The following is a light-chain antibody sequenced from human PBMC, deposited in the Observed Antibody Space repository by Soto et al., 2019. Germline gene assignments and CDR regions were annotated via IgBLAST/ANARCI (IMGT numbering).Light chain of an antibody. J-gene: IGKJ1*01. CDR2: AAS. CDR3: QQSYSTSWT. Sequence: DIQMPQSPSSLSASVGDRVTITCRASQSISSYLNWYQQKPGKAPKLLIYAASSLQSGVPSRFSGSGSGTDFTLTISSLQPEDFATYYCQQSYSTSWTFGQGTKVELK. CDR1: QSISSY. V-gene: IGKV1-39*01.